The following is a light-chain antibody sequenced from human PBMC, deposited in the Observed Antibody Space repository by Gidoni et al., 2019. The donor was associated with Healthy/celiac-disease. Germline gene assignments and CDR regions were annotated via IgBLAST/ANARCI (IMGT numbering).Light chain of an antibody. CDR3: QQRSNWSPLT. J-gene: IGKJ4*01. Sequence: EIVLTQSLATLSLSPGERAPLSCRASQSVLSYLDWYQQKPGQAPRLLIYDASNRDTGVPARFSGSGYGTDFTLTISSLEPEDFAVYYCQQRSNWSPLTFGGGTKVEIK. V-gene: IGKV3-11*01. CDR2: DAS. CDR1: QSVLSY.